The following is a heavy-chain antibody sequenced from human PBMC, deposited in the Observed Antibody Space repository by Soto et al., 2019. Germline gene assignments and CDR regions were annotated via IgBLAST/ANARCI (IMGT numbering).Heavy chain of an antibody. CDR1: GFPFTGYA. J-gene: IGHJ5*02. Sequence: PGGSLRLSCAASGFPFTGYAMSWVRQAPGKGLEWVSAISGHGDATSYADSVKGRFTISRDNSKNTLYLQMNSLRAEDTAVYYCARDGTYSSGWYKYNWFDPWGQGTLVTVSS. D-gene: IGHD6-19*01. CDR2: ISGHGDAT. CDR3: ARDGTYSSGWYKYNWFDP. V-gene: IGHV3-23*01.